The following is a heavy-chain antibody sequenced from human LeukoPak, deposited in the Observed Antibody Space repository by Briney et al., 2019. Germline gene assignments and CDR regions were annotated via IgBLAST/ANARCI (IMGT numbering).Heavy chain of an antibody. D-gene: IGHD6-13*01. V-gene: IGHV3-23*01. CDR1: GFTFTSYA. J-gene: IGHJ5*02. CDR3: AKPRPSYSSSWYDH. Sequence: GGSLRLSCAASGFTFTSYAMSWVRQAPGKGLEWCSAISGSGGSTYYADSVKGRFTISRDNSKNTLYLQMNSLRAEDTAVYYCAKPRPSYSSSWYDHWGQGTLVTVSS. CDR2: ISGSGGST.